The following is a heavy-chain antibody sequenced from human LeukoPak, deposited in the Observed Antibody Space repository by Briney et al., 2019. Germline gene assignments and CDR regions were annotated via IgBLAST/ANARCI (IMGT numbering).Heavy chain of an antibody. J-gene: IGHJ4*02. CDR2: IYTSGST. Sequence: SQTLSLTCTVSGGSISSGSYYWSWIRQPGGKGLEWIGRIYTSGSTNYNPSLKSRVTISVDTSKNQFSLKLSSVTAADTAVYYCARAMSIAARLQTIFDYWGQGTLVTVSS. V-gene: IGHV4-61*02. CDR3: ARAMSIAARLQTIFDY. CDR1: GGSISSGSYY. D-gene: IGHD6-6*01.